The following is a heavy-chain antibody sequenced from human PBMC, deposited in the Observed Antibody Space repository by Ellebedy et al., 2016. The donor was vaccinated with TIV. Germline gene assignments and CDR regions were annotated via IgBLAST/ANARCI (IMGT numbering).Heavy chain of an antibody. D-gene: IGHD6-13*01. CDR3: ARGGWQQLVLGDLSGY. J-gene: IGHJ4*02. V-gene: IGHV1-46*01. CDR1: GYTFTSYY. Sequence: AASVKVSCKASGYTFTSYYMHWVRQAPGQGLEWMGIINPSGGSTSYAQKFQGRVNMNRDTSTSTVYMELSSPRSEDTAVYYCARGGWQQLVLGDLSGYWGQGTLVTVSS. CDR2: INPSGGST.